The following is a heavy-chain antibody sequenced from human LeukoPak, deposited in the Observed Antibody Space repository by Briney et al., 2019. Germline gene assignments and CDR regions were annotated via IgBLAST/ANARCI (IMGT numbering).Heavy chain of an antibody. V-gene: IGHV1-69*04. D-gene: IGHD6-6*01. J-gene: IGHJ6*02. CDR1: GGTFSSYA. CDR3: ARSEQLVYYYYGMDV. Sequence: SVKVSCKASGGTFSSYAISWVRQAPGQGLEWMGRIIPIFGIANYAQKFQGRVTITADKSTSTAYMELSSLRSEDTAVYYCARSEQLVYYYYGMDVWGQGTTVAVSS. CDR2: IIPIFGIA.